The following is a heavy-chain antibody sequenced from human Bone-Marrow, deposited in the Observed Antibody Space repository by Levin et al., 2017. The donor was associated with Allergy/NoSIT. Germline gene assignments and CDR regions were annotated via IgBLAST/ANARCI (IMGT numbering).Heavy chain of an antibody. D-gene: IGHD6-19*01. CDR2: INPNSGGT. CDR1: GYTFTGYY. V-gene: IGHV1-2*02. Sequence: PVASVKVSCKASGYTFTGYYMHWVRQAPGQGLEWMGWINPNSGGTNYAQKFQGRVTMTRDTSISTAYMELSRLRSDDTAVYYCARVGHSSGWYFPRYFQHWGQGTLVTVSS. CDR3: ARVGHSSGWYFPRYFQH. J-gene: IGHJ1*01.